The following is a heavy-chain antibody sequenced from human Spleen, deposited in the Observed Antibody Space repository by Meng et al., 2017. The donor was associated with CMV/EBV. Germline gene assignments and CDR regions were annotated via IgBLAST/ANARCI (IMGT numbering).Heavy chain of an antibody. V-gene: IGHV3-7*01. Sequence: GESLKISCTASGFTFSDYYMSWIRQAPGKGLEWVANIKQDGSEKYYVDSVKGRFTISRDNAKNSLYLQMNSLRAEDTAVYYCARVVPAVLDAFDIWGQGTMVTVSS. D-gene: IGHD2-2*01. CDR3: ARVVPAVLDAFDI. J-gene: IGHJ3*02. CDR1: GFTFSDYY. CDR2: IKQDGSEK.